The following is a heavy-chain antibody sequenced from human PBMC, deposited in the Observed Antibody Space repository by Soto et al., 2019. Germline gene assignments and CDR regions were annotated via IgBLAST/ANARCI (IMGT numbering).Heavy chain of an antibody. CDR3: ARQSSYYYDSTGLRAFDV. CDR2: IYSGDSDT. Sequence: EVQLVQSGAEVKKPGESLKISCKGSGYIFTKYWIGWVRQMPGKGLEWMGIIYSGDSDTKYSPSFQGHVTISADQSLNTAYLQWSSLKASDTAMYYCARQSSYYYDSTGLRAFDVWGQGTMVTVSS. CDR1: GYIFTKYW. D-gene: IGHD3-22*01. J-gene: IGHJ3*01. V-gene: IGHV5-51*01.